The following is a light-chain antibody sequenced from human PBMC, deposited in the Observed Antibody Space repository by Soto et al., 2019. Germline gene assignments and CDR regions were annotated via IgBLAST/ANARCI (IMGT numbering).Light chain of an antibody. Sequence: EIVLTQSPATLSLSPGEGATLSCRASQSVSSYLAWYQQKPGQAPRLLIYDASNRATGIPARFSGSGSGTDFTLTIARLEPEDFAVYYCQQYGGSPRTFGQGTRLRL. CDR1: QSVSSY. CDR3: QQYGGSPRT. V-gene: IGKV3-20*01. J-gene: IGKJ5*01. CDR2: DAS.